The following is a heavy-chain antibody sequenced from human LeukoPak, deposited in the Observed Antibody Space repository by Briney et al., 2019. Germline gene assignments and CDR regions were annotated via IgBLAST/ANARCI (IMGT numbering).Heavy chain of an antibody. CDR1: GGSLSDYP. V-gene: IGHV4-34*01. CDR2: IKVGGGT. Sequence: PSETLSLTCAVYGGSLSDYPWTWIRQPPGKGLEWIGQIKVGGGTKYNPSLNSRVTMSLDTSKDHSYQKLTSVSAADTAVYYCARGAPGYWGQGTLVSVSS. CDR3: ARGAPGY. J-gene: IGHJ4*02.